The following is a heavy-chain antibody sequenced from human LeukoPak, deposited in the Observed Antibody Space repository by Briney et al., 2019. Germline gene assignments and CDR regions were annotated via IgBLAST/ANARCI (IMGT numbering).Heavy chain of an antibody. D-gene: IGHD2-15*01. J-gene: IGHJ3*02. CDR2: IYTSGRT. V-gene: IGHV4-61*02. Sequence: SETLSLTCTVSGGSINIATYSWTWIRQPAGKGLEWIGRIYTSGRTNYNPSLMSRVAVSMDTSKNQFSLQLNSVTPEDTAVYYCASLSYTCSGGSCFPRGAFDIWGQGTMVTVSS. CDR1: GGSINIATYS. CDR3: ASLSYTCSGGSCFPRGAFDI.